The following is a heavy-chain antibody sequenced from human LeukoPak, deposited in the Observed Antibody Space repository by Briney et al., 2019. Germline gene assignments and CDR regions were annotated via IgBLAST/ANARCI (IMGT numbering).Heavy chain of an antibody. J-gene: IGHJ6*03. V-gene: IGHV1-18*01. D-gene: IGHD4-23*01. CDR1: GYTFTSYG. CDR3: ARCPTVVTPDYYYYYYMDV. CDR2: ISAYNGNT. Sequence: ASVKVSCKASGYTFTSYGISWVRQAPGQGLEWMGWISAYNGNTNYAQKLQGRVTMTTDTSTSTAYMELRSLRSDDTAVYYCARCPTVVTPDYYYYYYMDVWGKGTMVTVSS.